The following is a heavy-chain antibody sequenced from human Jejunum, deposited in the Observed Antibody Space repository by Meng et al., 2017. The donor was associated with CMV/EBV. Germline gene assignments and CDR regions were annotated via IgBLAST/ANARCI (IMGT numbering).Heavy chain of an antibody. J-gene: IGHJ4*02. D-gene: IGHD5-12*01. CDR1: GFTVNSYY. CDR3: ARARGYTTSGSFDC. V-gene: IGHV3-53*01. Sequence: GRGVEPGGDLIQPGGSLRLSGAASGFTVNSYYMSWVRQAPGKGLEWVSIIYSGGTTYYADSVKGRFTISRDISKNTLYLQMTSLRADDTAVYYCARARGYTTSGSFDCWGQGTLVTVSS. CDR2: IYSGGTT.